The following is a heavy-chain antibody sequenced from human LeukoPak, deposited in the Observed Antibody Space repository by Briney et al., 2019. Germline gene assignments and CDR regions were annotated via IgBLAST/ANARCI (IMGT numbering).Heavy chain of an antibody. V-gene: IGHV3-48*01. CDR3: ARVFIGDYGDYQFDY. J-gene: IGHJ4*02. CDR1: GFIFSSYG. Sequence: GGSLRLSCAASGFIFSSYGMNWVRQAPGKGLEWVSYISSSSSTIYYADSVKGRFTISRDNAENSLYLQMNSLRAEDTAVYYCARVFIGDYGDYQFDYWGQGTLVTVSS. D-gene: IGHD4-17*01. CDR2: ISSSSSTI.